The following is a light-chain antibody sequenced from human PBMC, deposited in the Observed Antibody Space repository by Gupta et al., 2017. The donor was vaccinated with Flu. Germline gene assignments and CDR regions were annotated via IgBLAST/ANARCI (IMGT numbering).Light chain of an antibody. V-gene: IGKV3-15*01. CDR2: AAT. J-gene: IGKJ1*01. CDR1: QSIGTD. CDR3: QQFNKWPRT. Sequence: VLTPFPGTLSVSPGDRASLSCRASQSIGTDIAWYQHRPGQSPRLLINAATSRATGISARFSGSGSGTEFTLTISSLQSEDVAVYYCQQFNKWPRTFGQGTRVDIK.